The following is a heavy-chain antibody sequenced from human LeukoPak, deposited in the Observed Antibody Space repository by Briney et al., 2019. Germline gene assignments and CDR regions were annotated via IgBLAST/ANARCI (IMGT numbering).Heavy chain of an antibody. Sequence: GGSLRLSCAASGFTFSSYAMSWVRQAPGKGLEWVSAISGSGGSTYYADSVKGRFTISRDNSKNTLYLQVNSLRAEDTAVYYCAKDGGYYYDSSGLWNNDAFDIWGQGTMVTVSS. D-gene: IGHD3-22*01. V-gene: IGHV3-23*01. CDR3: AKDGGYYYDSSGLWNNDAFDI. J-gene: IGHJ3*02. CDR1: GFTFSSYA. CDR2: ISGSGGST.